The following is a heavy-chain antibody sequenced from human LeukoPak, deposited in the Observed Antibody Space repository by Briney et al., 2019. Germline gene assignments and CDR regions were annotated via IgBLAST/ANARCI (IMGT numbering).Heavy chain of an antibody. J-gene: IGHJ5*02. CDR2: INHSGST. V-gene: IGHV4-34*01. CDR3: AIYSSSSSSNWFDP. Sequence: SETLSLTCAVYGGSFSGYYWSWIRQPPGKGLEWIGEINHSGSTNYNPSLKSRVTISVDTSKNQFSLKLSSVTAADTAVYYCAIYSSSSSSNWFDPWGQGTLVTVSS. CDR1: GGSFSGYY. D-gene: IGHD6-6*01.